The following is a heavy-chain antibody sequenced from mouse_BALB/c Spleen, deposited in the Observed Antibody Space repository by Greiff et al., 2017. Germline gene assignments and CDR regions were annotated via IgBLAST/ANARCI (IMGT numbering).Heavy chain of an antibody. CDR2: INPSNGGT. D-gene: IGHD1-1*01. V-gene: IGHV1S81*02. CDR1: GYTFTSYY. Sequence: QVQLQQPGAELVKPGASVKLSCKASGYTFTSYYMYWVKQRPGQGLEWIGGINPSNGGTNFNEKFKSKATLTVDKSSSTAYMQLSSLTSEDSAVYYCTRNYYYGSSYWYFDVWGAGTTVTVSS. J-gene: IGHJ1*01. CDR3: TRNYYYGSSYWYFDV.